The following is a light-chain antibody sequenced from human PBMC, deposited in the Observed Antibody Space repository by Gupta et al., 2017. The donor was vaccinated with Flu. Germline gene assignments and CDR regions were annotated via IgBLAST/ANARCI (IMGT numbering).Light chain of an antibody. CDR3: QQTYSAPKT. Sequence: DSQMTQSPSSLSASVRDRVTITCRASQRISNYLNWYQHKPGKAPKLLIYAASRLQSGVPSRFSGSGSGTDFTLTISSLQPEAFATYYCQQTYSAPKTFGRGTKVEI. V-gene: IGKV1-39*01. J-gene: IGKJ4*01. CDR2: AAS. CDR1: QRISNY.